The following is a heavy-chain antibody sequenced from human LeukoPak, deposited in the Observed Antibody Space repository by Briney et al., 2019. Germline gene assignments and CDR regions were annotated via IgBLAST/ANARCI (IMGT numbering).Heavy chain of an antibody. CDR2: ISAYNGNT. D-gene: IGHD3-10*01. V-gene: IGHV1-18*01. Sequence: ASVKVSCKASGYTFTNYGISWVRQAPGQGLEWMGWISAYNGNTNYAQKLQGRVTMTTDTSTSTAYMELRSLRSDDTAVYYCARSDYGSGSSSSGYWGQGTLVTVSS. J-gene: IGHJ4*02. CDR1: GYTFTNYG. CDR3: ARSDYGSGSSSSGY.